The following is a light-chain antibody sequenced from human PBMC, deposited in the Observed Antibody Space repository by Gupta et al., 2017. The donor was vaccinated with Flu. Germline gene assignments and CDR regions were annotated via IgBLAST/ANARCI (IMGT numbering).Light chain of an antibody. CDR2: ADS. CDR3: QVWDNSSDHPG. CDR1: NIGVKS. Sequence: GGENIGVKSVHWYQQRPGQAPMVVVYADSDRPSVISERFSGSNSGNTATLTISRAEAGDEADYYCQVWDNSSDHPGFGGGTRLSVL. J-gene: IGLJ2*01. V-gene: IGLV3-21*02.